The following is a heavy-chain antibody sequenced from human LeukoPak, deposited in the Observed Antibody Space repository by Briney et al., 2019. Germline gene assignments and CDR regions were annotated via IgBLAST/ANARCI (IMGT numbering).Heavy chain of an antibody. CDR2: ISGSGGST. D-gene: IGHD3-22*01. CDR1: GFTFSSYA. V-gene: IGHV3-23*01. J-gene: IGHJ5*02. Sequence: PGGSLRLSCAASGFTFSSYAMSWVRQAPGKGLEWVSAISGSGGSTYYADSVKGRFTISRDNSKNTLYLQMNSLRAEDTAVYYCAKDLSPYYYDSIGYLPDPWGQGTLVTVSS. CDR3: AKDLSPYYYDSIGYLPDP.